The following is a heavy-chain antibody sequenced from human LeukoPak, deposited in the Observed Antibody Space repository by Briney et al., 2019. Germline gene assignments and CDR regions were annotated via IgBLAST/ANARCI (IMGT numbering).Heavy chain of an antibody. Sequence: AAVKVSCKASGYTFTGYYIHWVRQAPGQGLEWMGWINPNSGGTNYAQKFQGRVTMTRDTSISTAYMELSRLRSDDTAVYYCARDLGDILTGYWFDPWGQGTLVTVSS. J-gene: IGHJ5*02. CDR2: INPNSGGT. CDR3: ARDLGDILTGYWFDP. CDR1: GYTFTGYY. V-gene: IGHV1-2*02. D-gene: IGHD3-9*01.